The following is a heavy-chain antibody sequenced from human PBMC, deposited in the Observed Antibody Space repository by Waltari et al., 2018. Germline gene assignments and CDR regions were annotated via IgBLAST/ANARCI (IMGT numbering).Heavy chain of an antibody. D-gene: IGHD4-4*01. J-gene: IGHJ4*02. CDR2: IKEDGSGK. CDR3: ARDPHYSNFDY. CDR1: GFTFSTYW. Sequence: EVQLVESGGDLVQPGGSLRLSCAASGFTFSTYWMTWVRQAPGKGLEWLANIKEDGSGKNYVDSGKGRFTISRDNAKNSLYLQMNSLRAEDTAVYYCARDPHYSNFDYWGQGTLVTVSS. V-gene: IGHV3-7*01.